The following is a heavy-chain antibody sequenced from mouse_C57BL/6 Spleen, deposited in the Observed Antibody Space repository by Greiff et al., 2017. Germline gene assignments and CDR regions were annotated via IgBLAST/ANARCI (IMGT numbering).Heavy chain of an antibody. CDR1: GYTFTSYW. CDR2: IGPSDSYT. V-gene: IGHV1-69*01. D-gene: IGHD3-2*02. J-gene: IGHJ4*01. CDR3: ATAQATNYAMDY. Sequence: QVQLQQPGAELVMPGASVKLSCKASGYTFTSYWMHWVKQRPGQGLEWIGEIGPSDSYTNYNQKFKGKSTLTVDKSSSTAYMQLSSLTSEDSAVYYCATAQATNYAMDYWGQGTSVTVSS.